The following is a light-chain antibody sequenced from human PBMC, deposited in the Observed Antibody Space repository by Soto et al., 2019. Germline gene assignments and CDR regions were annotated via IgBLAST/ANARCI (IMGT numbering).Light chain of an antibody. J-gene: IGKJ1*01. CDR3: QQYNNWPRP. CDR2: GAS. CDR1: QSVSSN. V-gene: IGKV3-15*01. Sequence: EIVMTQSPATLSVSPGERATLSCRASQSVSSNLAWYQQKPGQAPRLLIYGASTRATGIPARFSGSGSGTEFTLTISSLQSEDFAVYYCQQYNNWPRPFGQGTKVDIK.